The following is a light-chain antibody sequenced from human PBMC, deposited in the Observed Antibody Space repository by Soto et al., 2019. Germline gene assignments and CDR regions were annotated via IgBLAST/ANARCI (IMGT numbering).Light chain of an antibody. V-gene: IGKV3-20*01. Sequence: EIALTQSPGTLSLSPGERATLSCRASQSVSNYLAWYQQKPGQAPRLLIYVASSRATGIPDRFSGSGSGTDFTLTISRLEPEDFAVYYCQQYGGSPQTFGQGTKVEIK. CDR2: VAS. J-gene: IGKJ1*01. CDR1: QSVSNY. CDR3: QQYGGSPQT.